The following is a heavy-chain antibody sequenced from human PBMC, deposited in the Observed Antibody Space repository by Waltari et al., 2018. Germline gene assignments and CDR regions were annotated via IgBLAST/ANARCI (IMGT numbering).Heavy chain of an antibody. Sequence: QVRPEQSGAEVKKPGASVRVSCKASGYTFTSHDINWVRQAPGQGLEWMGWMNPGTDDTGYARKFQGRLTISDDTSVNTAYMELTSLASEDTAVYYCTRGWDHWGEGTLVIVSS. J-gene: IGHJ4*02. CDR1: GYTFTSHD. CDR2: MNPGTDDT. V-gene: IGHV1-8*03. CDR3: TRGWDH.